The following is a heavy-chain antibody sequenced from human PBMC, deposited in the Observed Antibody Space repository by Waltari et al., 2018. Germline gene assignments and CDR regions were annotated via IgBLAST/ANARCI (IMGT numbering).Heavy chain of an antibody. Sequence: QVQLVESGGGVVQPGRSLRLSCAASGFTFSSYGMHWVRQAPGKGLEWVAVIGYDGSNKYYADSVKGRFTISRDNSKNTLYLQMNSLRAEDTAVYYCARGTDINYWGQGTLVTVSS. CDR2: IGYDGSNK. CDR3: ARGTDINY. CDR1: GFTFSSYG. D-gene: IGHD3-9*01. J-gene: IGHJ4*02. V-gene: IGHV3-33*01.